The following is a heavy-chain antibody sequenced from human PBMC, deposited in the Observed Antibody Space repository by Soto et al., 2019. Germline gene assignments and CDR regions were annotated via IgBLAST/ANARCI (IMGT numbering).Heavy chain of an antibody. J-gene: IGHJ6*02. CDR2: IDPSDSYT. CDR3: ERINWKSSHYYYGMDV. Sequence: PGESLKISCKGSGYSFTSYWISWVRQMPGKGLEWMGRIDPSDSYTNYSPSFQGHVTISADKSISTAYLQWSSLKASDTAMYYCERINWKSSHYYYGMDVWGQGTTATVSS. CDR1: GYSFTSYW. D-gene: IGHD1-1*01. V-gene: IGHV5-10-1*01.